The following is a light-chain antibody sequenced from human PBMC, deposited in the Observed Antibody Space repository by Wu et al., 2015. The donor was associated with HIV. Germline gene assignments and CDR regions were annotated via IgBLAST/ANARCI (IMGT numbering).Light chain of an antibody. J-gene: IGKJ4*01. Sequence: EIVLTQSPVTLSLSPGETATLSCRASQSVNTFLSWYQQRPGQTPRLLIYDASIRATGVPARFSGSGSGTEFTLTISSPQSEDFAVYYCQQYYKWPPLTFGGGTRVEIK. V-gene: IGKV3-15*01. CDR3: QQYYKWPPLT. CDR2: DAS. CDR1: QSVNTF.